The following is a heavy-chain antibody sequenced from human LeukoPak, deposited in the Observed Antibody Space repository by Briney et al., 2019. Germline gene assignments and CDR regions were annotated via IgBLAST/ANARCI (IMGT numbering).Heavy chain of an antibody. V-gene: IGHV4-34*01. CDR3: ARGVVVTAPPYYYYGMAV. Sequence: PSETLSLTCAVYGGSFSGYYWSWIRQPPGKGLEWIGEINHSGSTNYNPSLKSRVTISVDTSKNQFSLELSSVTAADTAVYYCARGVVVTAPPYYYYGMAVWGQGTTVTVSS. CDR2: INHSGST. J-gene: IGHJ6*02. D-gene: IGHD2-21*02. CDR1: GGSFSGYY.